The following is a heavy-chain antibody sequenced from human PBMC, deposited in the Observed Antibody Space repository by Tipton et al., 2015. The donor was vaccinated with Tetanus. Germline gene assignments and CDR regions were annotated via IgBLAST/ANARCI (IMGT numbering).Heavy chain of an antibody. CDR3: ASYNIPYYFDY. V-gene: IGHV4-34*01. J-gene: IGHJ4*02. D-gene: IGHD2-2*02. CDR1: GGSFSDYY. CDR2: INHSGTS. Sequence: TLSLTCAVSGGSFSDYYWSWIRQPPGKGLEWIGEINHSGTSNYNPSLKSRVIMSVDTSKNQFSLKLNSVTAADRAAYYCASYNIPYYFDYWGRGTLVTVSS.